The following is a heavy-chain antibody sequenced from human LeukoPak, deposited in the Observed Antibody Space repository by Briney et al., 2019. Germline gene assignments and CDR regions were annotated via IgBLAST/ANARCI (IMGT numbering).Heavy chain of an antibody. CDR3: ARGRLDTIFGVVIPTYYYYMDV. D-gene: IGHD3-3*01. V-gene: IGHV3-21*04. CDR2: ISSSSSYI. J-gene: IGHJ6*03. CDR1: GFTFSSYS. Sequence: PGGSLRLSCAASGFTFSSYSMNWVRQAPGKGLEWVSSISSSSSYIYYADSVKGRFTISRDNAKNSLYLQMNSRRSEDTAVYYCARGRLDTIFGVVIPTYYYYMDVWGKGTTVTVSS.